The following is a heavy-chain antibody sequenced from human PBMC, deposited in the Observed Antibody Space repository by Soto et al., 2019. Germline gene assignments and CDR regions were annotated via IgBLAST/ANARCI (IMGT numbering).Heavy chain of an antibody. Sequence: QVQLVQSGAEVKKPGASVKVSCKASGYTFTSYGISWVRHAPGQGLEWMGWIGAYNGNTNYAQKVXGRATMTTDTSTSEAYVGLRSLRSDDTAVYYCARGLATMDVWGQGTTVTVSS. V-gene: IGHV1-18*01. J-gene: IGHJ6*02. CDR1: GYTFTSYG. CDR2: IGAYNGNT. CDR3: ARGLATMDV.